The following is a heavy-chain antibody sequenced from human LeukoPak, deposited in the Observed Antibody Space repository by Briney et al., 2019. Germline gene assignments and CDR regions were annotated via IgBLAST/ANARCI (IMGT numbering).Heavy chain of an antibody. V-gene: IGHV4-59*08. CDR1: GSSISSYY. Sequence: SETLSLTCTVSGSSISSYYWSWIRQPPGKGLEWIGYIYYSGSTDYNPSLKSRVTISVDTSKNQFSLKLSSVTAADTAVYYCARPDGEMATINWGQGTLVTVSS. CDR2: IYYSGST. J-gene: IGHJ4*02. D-gene: IGHD5-24*01. CDR3: ARPDGEMATIN.